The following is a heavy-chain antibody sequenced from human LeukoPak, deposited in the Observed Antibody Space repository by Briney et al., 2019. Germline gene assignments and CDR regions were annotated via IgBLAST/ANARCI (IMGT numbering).Heavy chain of an antibody. CDR3: ARVSYYLYYFDY. D-gene: IGHD3-10*01. CDR1: GGSISSGGYY. V-gene: IGHV4-31*03. CDR2: IYNSGST. J-gene: IGHJ4*02. Sequence: SETLSLTRTVSGGSISSGGYYWSWIRQDPGKGLEWIGYIYNSGSTFYNPSLKSRVTISVDTSKNQFSLNLSSVTAADTAVYYCARVSYYLYYFDYWGQGTLVTVSS.